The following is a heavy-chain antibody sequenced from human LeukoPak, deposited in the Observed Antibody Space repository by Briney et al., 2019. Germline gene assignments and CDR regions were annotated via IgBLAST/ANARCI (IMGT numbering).Heavy chain of an antibody. D-gene: IGHD5-12*01. CDR1: GGSFSGYY. V-gene: IGHV4-34*01. Sequence: SETLSLTCAVYGGSFSGYYWSRIRQPPGKGLEWIGEINHSGSTNYNPSLQSRVTISVDTSKNQFSLKLSSVTAADTAVYYCARLRRSGYDSGPDYWGQGTLVTVSS. J-gene: IGHJ4*02. CDR3: ARLRRSGYDSGPDY. CDR2: INHSGST.